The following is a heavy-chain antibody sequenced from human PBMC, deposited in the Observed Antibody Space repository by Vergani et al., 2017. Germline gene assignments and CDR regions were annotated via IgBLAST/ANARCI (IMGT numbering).Heavy chain of an antibody. V-gene: IGHV1-24*01. Sequence: QVQLVQSGAEVKKPGASVKVSCKVSGYTLTELSMHWVRKAPGKGREWMGGFEPEDGETIYAQKFQGRVTMTEETSTDTAYMELSSLRSEDTAVYYCATGTTELRFLDLDYWGQGTLVTVSS. CDR1: GYTLTELS. CDR2: FEPEDGET. CDR3: ATGTTELRFLDLDY. J-gene: IGHJ4*02. D-gene: IGHD3-3*01.